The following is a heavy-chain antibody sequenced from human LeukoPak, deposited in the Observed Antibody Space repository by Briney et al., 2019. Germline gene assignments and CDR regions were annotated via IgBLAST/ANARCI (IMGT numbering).Heavy chain of an antibody. CDR2: MNPNSGNT. CDR1: GYTFTSYD. D-gene: IGHD2-2*01. CDR3: ARFRYSVVPAAHVPADYYMDV. Sequence: ASVKVSCKASGYTFTSYDINWVRQATGQGLEWMGWMNPNSGNTGYAQKFQGRVTITRNTSISTAYMELSSLRSEDTAVYYCARFRYSVVPAAHVPADYYMDVWGKGTTVTVSS. J-gene: IGHJ6*03. V-gene: IGHV1-8*03.